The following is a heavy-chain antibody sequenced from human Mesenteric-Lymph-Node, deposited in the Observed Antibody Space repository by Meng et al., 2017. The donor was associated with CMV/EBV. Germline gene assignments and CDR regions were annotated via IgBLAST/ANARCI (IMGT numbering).Heavy chain of an antibody. CDR2: IWYDGTEE. D-gene: IGHD3-16*01. V-gene: IGHV3-33*08. CDR1: GFTFSNYA. CDR3: ASTTSGGWGS. Sequence: LSCAASGFTFSNYAMHWVRQAPGKGLEWVAVIWYDGTEEFYADSVKGRFAVSRDNSKNTLYLQMNSLRAEDTAMYYCASTTSGGWGSWGQGTLVTVSS. J-gene: IGHJ5*02.